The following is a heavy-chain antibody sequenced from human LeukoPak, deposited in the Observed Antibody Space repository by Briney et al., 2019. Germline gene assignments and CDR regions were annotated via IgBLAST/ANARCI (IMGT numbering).Heavy chain of an antibody. V-gene: IGHV3-23*01. CDR2: IRGSGDRT. J-gene: IGHJ4*02. CDR1: GFTFSSYA. D-gene: IGHD6-19*01. Sequence: GGSLRLSCAASGFTFSSYAMSWVRHAPGKGLEWVSLIRGSGDRTYYADSVKGRFTNSRDHSKDTVYLQMKSLRAEDTALYYCARPSVAGRYGRFGYWGQGTLVTVSS. CDR3: ARPSVAGRYGRFGY.